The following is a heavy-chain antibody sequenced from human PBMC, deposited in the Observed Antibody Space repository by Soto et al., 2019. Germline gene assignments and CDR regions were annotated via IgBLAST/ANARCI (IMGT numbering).Heavy chain of an antibody. D-gene: IGHD3-3*01. CDR3: AKPLVRFLEWLFSPFDY. CDR1: GFTFSSYA. CDR2: ISGSGGST. Sequence: EVQLLESGGGLVQPGGSLRLSCAASGFTFSSYAMSWVRQAPGKGLEWVSAISGSGGSTYYADSVKGRFTISRDNSKNTLYLQMNSLRAEDTAVYYCAKPLVRFLEWLFSPFDYWGQGTLVTVSS. J-gene: IGHJ4*02. V-gene: IGHV3-23*01.